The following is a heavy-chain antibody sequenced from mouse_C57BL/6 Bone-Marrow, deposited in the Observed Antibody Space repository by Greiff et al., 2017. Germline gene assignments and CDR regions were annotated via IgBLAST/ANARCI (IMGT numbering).Heavy chain of an antibody. V-gene: IGHV1-59*01. D-gene: IGHD2-4*01. CDR3: ARFYYDYDGYAMDY. CDR2: IDPSDSYT. J-gene: IGHJ4*01. CDR1: GYTFTSYW. Sequence: VQLQQPGAELVRPGTSVKLSCKASGYTFTSYWMHWVKQRPGQGLEWIGVIDPSDSYTNYNQKFKGKATLTVDTSSSTAYMQLSSLTSEDSAVYYCARFYYDYDGYAMDYWGQGTSVTVSS.